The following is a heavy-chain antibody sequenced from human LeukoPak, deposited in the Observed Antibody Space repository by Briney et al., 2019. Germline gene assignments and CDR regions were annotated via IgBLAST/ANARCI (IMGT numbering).Heavy chain of an antibody. D-gene: IGHD1-1*01. Sequence: GGSLRLSCAASGFTFSSYAMSWVRQAPGKGLEWVSYISSSGSTIYYADSVKGRFTISRDNAKNSLYLQMNSLRAEDTAVYYCARDHWNDVSYWGQGTLVTVSS. V-gene: IGHV3-48*04. CDR1: GFTFSSYA. CDR3: ARDHWNDVSY. J-gene: IGHJ4*02. CDR2: ISSSGSTI.